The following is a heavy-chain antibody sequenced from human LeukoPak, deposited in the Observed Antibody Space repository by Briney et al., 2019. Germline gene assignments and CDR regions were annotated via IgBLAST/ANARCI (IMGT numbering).Heavy chain of an antibody. J-gene: IGHJ4*02. V-gene: IGHV4-39*01. CDR1: GFTFSSYE. CDR3: ARSLXDSSSSG. Sequence: PGGSLRLSCAASGFTFSSYEMNWVRQPPGKGLEWIGSIYYSGSTYYNPSLKSRVTISVDTSKNQFSLKLSSVTAADTAVYYCARSLXDSSSSGWGQGTLVTVSS. CDR2: IYYSGST. D-gene: IGHD6-6*01.